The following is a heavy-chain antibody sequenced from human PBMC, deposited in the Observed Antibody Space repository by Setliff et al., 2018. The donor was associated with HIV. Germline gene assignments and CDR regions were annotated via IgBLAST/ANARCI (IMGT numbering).Heavy chain of an antibody. J-gene: IGHJ6*02. D-gene: IGHD3-16*02. CDR1: GQSFTNYD. V-gene: IGHV1-8*01. CDR2: MNPRSGVS. Sequence: ASVKVSCKPSGQSFTNYDIHWLRRASGQGLEWMGWMNPRSGVSGSALKFHDRVTMTRDTSTLTLYMELSSLTSEDTAVYYCARAKAVGGVIITGGLDVWGQGTTVTVSS. CDR3: ARAKAVGGVIITGGLDV.